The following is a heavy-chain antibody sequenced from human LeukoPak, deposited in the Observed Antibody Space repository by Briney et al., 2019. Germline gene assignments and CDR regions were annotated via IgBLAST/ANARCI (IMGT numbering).Heavy chain of an antibody. D-gene: IGHD3-10*01. CDR1: GGSISSYY. Sequence: SETLSLTCTVSGGSISSYYCSWIRQPPGKGLEWSGYIYYRGSTNYNPSLKSRVTISVDTSKNQFSLKLSSVTAADTAVYYCARGFGYYGSGSYAFDIWGQGTMVTVSS. J-gene: IGHJ3*02. CDR2: IYYRGST. V-gene: IGHV4-59*08. CDR3: ARGFGYYGSGSYAFDI.